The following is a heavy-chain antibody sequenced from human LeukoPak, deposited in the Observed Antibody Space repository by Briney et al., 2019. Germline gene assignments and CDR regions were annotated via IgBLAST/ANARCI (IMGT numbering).Heavy chain of an antibody. V-gene: IGHV1-2*02. CDR1: GYTFTGYY. Sequence: GASVKVSRKACGYTFTGYYVHWVRQAPGQGLEWVGWNNPNNGGTKYAQNFQGRVTMTGDTSITTAYMELSRLTSDDTALYYCASRGGKWELLYWGQGTRVTVSS. CDR2: NNPNNGGT. CDR3: ASRGGKWELLY. D-gene: IGHD1-26*01. J-gene: IGHJ4*02.